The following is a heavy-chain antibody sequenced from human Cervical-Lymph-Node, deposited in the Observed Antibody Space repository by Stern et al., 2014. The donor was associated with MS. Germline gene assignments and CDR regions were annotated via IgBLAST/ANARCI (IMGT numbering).Heavy chain of an antibody. V-gene: IGHV1-69*01. J-gene: IGHJ4*02. CDR3: ARLPQLVDHRDYW. D-gene: IGHD4-17*01. Sequence: VQLVESGAKVKKAGSSVKVACKASGGTFSRYAVSWVRQAPGQGLGWMGEIIPMFGAANYAQKFQGRVTITADESTNTAYMEVSSLRSDDTAIYYCARLPQLVDHRDYWWGQGSLVTVSS. CDR2: IIPMFGAA. CDR1: GGTFSRYA.